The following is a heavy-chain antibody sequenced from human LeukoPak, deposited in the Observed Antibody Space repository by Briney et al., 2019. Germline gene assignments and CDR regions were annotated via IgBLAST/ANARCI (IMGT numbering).Heavy chain of an antibody. V-gene: IGHV4-34*01. D-gene: IGHD2-15*01. J-gene: IGHJ6*04. CDR1: GGSFSDYY. Sequence: PSETLSLTCAVYGGSFSDYYWSWIRQPPGKGLEWIGEINHSGSTNYNPSLKSRVTISVDTSKNQFSPKLSSVTAADTAVYYCASLLGYCSGGSCYSTGNPRHYYYYGMDVWGKGTTVTVSS. CDR2: INHSGST. CDR3: ASLLGYCSGGSCYSTGNPRHYYYYGMDV.